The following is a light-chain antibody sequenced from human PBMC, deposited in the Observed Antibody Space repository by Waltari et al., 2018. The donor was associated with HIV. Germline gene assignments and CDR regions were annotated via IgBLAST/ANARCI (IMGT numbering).Light chain of an antibody. Sequence: IVLTQSPGTLSLSPGERATLSCRASQSVASSYFAWYQQKPGQAPRLLIYGASSRATGIPDRFTGSGSGTDFTLSISRLDPEDFALYYCQQYNSSPFTFGGGTRVEIK. CDR1: QSVASSY. CDR2: GAS. J-gene: IGKJ4*01. CDR3: QQYNSSPFT. V-gene: IGKV3-20*01.